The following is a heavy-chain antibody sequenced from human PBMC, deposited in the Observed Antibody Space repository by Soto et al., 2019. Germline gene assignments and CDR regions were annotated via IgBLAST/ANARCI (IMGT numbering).Heavy chain of an antibody. Sequence: PWGSLRLSCAASGFTFGGFYMGWIRQAPGRGLEWVSFISGSGGIIYLADSVKGRFAISRDNTKNSLYLQMNSLRAEDTAVYYCGRDTYYDGSGYHSGGVDFWGQGTLVTVSS. V-gene: IGHV3-11*01. D-gene: IGHD3-22*01. CDR1: GFTFGGFY. J-gene: IGHJ4*02. CDR2: ISGSGGII. CDR3: GRDTYYDGSGYHSGGVDF.